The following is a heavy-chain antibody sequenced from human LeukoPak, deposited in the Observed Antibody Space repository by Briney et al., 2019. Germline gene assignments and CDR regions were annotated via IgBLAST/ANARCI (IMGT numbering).Heavy chain of an antibody. CDR2: ISSSSSYI. V-gene: IGHV3-21*01. Sequence: GGSLRLSCAASGFTFSSYSMNWVRQAPGKGLEWVSSISSSSSYIYYADSVKGRFTISRDNAKNSLYLQMNSLRAEDTAVYYCAREYCSSTSCRPSDAFDIRGQGTMVTVSS. D-gene: IGHD2-2*01. J-gene: IGHJ3*02. CDR3: AREYCSSTSCRPSDAFDI. CDR1: GFTFSSYS.